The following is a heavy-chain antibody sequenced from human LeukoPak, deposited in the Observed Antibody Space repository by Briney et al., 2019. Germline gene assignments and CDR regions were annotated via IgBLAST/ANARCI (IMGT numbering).Heavy chain of an antibody. CDR3: AKGELVLLWFKYFQH. Sequence: GGSLRLSCAASGFTFSSYGMHWVRQAPGKGLEWVAVISYDGSNKYYADSVKGRFTISRDNSKNTLYLQMNSLRAEDTAVYYCAKGELVLLWFKYFQHWGQGTLVTVSS. CDR1: GFTFSSYG. J-gene: IGHJ1*01. V-gene: IGHV3-30*18. CDR2: ISYDGSNK. D-gene: IGHD6-13*01.